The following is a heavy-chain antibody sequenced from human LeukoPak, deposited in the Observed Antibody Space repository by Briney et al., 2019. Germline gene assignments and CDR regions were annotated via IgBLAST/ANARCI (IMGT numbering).Heavy chain of an antibody. V-gene: IGHV1-18*01. J-gene: IGHJ4*02. CDR2: ISAYNGNT. CDR1: GYTFTSYG. Sequence: GASVKVSCKASGYTFTSYGISWVRQAPGQGLEWMGWISAYNGNTNYAQKLQGRVTMTTDTSTSTAYMELRSLRSDDTAVYYCARVASYDSSGYIDYWGQGTLVTVSS. D-gene: IGHD3-22*01. CDR3: ARVASYDSSGYIDY.